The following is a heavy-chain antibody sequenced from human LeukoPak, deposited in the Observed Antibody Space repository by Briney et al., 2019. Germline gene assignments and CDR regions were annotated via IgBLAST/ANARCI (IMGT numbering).Heavy chain of an antibody. CDR3: ARDDGYNCDY. Sequence: ASVKVSCKASGGTFSSYAISWVRQAPGQGLEWMGWISAYNGNTNYAQKLQGRVTMTTDTSTSTAYMELRSLRSDDTAVYYCARDDGYNCDYWGQGTLVTVSS. V-gene: IGHV1-18*01. J-gene: IGHJ4*02. D-gene: IGHD5-24*01. CDR2: ISAYNGNT. CDR1: GGTFSSYA.